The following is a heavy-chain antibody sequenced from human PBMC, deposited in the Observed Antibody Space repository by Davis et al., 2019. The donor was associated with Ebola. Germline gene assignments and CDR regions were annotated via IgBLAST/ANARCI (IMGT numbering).Heavy chain of an antibody. CDR1: GFSLSNARMG. CDR3: ARAVATSSYYYYGMDV. J-gene: IGHJ6*02. V-gene: IGHV2-26*01. D-gene: IGHD5-12*01. CDR2: IFSNDEK. Sequence: SGPTLVKPTETLTLPCTVSGFSLSNARMGVSWIRQPPGKALEWLAHIFSNDEKSYSTSLKSRLTISKDTSKSQVVLTMTNMDPVDTATYYCARAVATSSYYYYGMDVWGQGTTVTVSS.